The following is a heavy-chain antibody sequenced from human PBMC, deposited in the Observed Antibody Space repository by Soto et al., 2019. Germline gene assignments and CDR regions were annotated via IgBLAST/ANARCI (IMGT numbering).Heavy chain of an antibody. V-gene: IGHV3-30-3*01. Sequence: QVQLVESGGGVVQPGRSLRRSCAASGFTFTSYAMHWVRQAPGKGLEWVAVISFDGDIQYYADSVKGRFTISRDNSKNTLYLQMNSLRGEDTALYYCATTIATATDQRYYYYGMDVWGQGTTVTVSS. CDR2: ISFDGDIQ. CDR1: GFTFTSYA. J-gene: IGHJ6*02. D-gene: IGHD2-21*02. CDR3: ATTIATATDQRYYYYGMDV.